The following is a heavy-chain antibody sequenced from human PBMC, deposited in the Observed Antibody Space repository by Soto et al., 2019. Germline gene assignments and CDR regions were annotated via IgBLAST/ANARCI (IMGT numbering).Heavy chain of an antibody. CDR3: ARAITGTLNPRHFDY. CDR1: GYSFSNYW. D-gene: IGHD1-20*01. V-gene: IGHV5-51*01. CDR2: IYPGDSDT. Sequence: PGEFLKISCKGSGYSFSNYWIGWVRQMPGKGLEWMGIIYPGDSDTRYGPSFQGQVTISADTSISTAYLQWSSLKAADTAIYYCARAITGTLNPRHFDYWAQGTLVTVSS. J-gene: IGHJ4*02.